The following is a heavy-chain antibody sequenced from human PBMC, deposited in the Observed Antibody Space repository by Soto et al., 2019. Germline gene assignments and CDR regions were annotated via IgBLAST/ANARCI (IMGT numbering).Heavy chain of an antibody. D-gene: IGHD1-7*01. CDR1: GGTFSSYA. CDR3: ARDGTTINYYYYGMDV. Sequence: GASVKVSCKASGGTFSSYAISWVRQAPGQGLEWMGGIIPIFGTANYAQKFQGRVTITADESTSTAYMELSSLRSEDTAVYYCARDGTTINYYYYGMDVWAKGPRSPSP. J-gene: IGHJ6*02. CDR2: IIPIFGTA. V-gene: IGHV1-69*13.